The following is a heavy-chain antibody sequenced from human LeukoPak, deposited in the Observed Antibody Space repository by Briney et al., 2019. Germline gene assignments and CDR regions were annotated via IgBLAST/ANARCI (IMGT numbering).Heavy chain of an antibody. D-gene: IGHD2-2*01. J-gene: IGHJ6*03. Sequence: SETLSLTCTVSGGSISSYYRSWIRQPPGKGLEWIGYIYYSGSTNYNPSLKSRVTISVDTSKNQFSLKLSSVIAADTAVYYCARTTEGYCSSASCFGFPYSYYMDVWGKGTTVTIS. V-gene: IGHV4-59*01. CDR1: GGSISSYY. CDR3: ARTTEGYCSSASCFGFPYSYYMDV. CDR2: IYYSGST.